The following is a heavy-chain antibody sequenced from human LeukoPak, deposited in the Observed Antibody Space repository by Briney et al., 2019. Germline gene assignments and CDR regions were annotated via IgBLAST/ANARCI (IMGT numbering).Heavy chain of an antibody. Sequence: ASVKVSCKASGYTFTSYGISWVRQAPGQRLEWMGWINAGNGNTKYSQKFQGRVTITRDTSASTAYMELRSLRSEDTAVYYCARVLPSRLYGMDVWGQGTTVTVSS. CDR3: ARVLPSRLYGMDV. V-gene: IGHV1-3*01. CDR2: INAGNGNT. J-gene: IGHJ6*02. CDR1: GYTFTSYG.